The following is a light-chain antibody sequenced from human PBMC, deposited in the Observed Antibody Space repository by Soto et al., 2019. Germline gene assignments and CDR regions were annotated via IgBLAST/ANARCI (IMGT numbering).Light chain of an antibody. Sequence: QSVLTQPPSASGTPGQRVTISCSGSSANIGFKTVNWYQQLPGTAPKRLIYNNNNRPSGVPDRFSGSRSGASASLAISGLRSEDEADYYCSAWDDSLSGPVFGGGTKLTVL. CDR2: NNN. CDR3: SAWDDSLSGPV. V-gene: IGLV1-44*01. CDR1: SANIGFKT. J-gene: IGLJ3*02.